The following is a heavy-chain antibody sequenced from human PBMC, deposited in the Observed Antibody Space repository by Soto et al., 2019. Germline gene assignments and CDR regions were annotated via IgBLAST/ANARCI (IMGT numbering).Heavy chain of an antibody. J-gene: IGHJ4*02. CDR1: GFTFSSYA. V-gene: IGHV3-30-3*01. D-gene: IGHD1-26*01. CDR3: ARDLTVLGATRGYFDY. CDR2: ISYDGSNK. Sequence: QVQLVESGGGVVQPGRSLRLSCAASGFTFSSYAMHWVRQAPGKGLEWVAVISYDGSNKYYADSVKGRFTISRDNSKNTLYLQMNSLRAEDTAVYYCARDLTVLGATRGYFDYWGQGTLVTVSS.